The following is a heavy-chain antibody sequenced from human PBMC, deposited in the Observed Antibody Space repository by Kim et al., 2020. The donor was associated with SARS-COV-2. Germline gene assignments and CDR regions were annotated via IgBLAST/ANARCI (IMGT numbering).Heavy chain of an antibody. V-gene: IGHV4-38-2*02. CDR2: IYHSGST. CDR1: GSSISSGYY. D-gene: IGHD6-19*01. J-gene: IGHJ4*02. Sequence: SETLSLTCTVSGSSISSGYYWGWIRQPPGKGLEWIGSIYHSGSTYYNPSLKSRVTISVDTSKNQFSLKLSSVTAADTAVYYCARGPSSGWPLDWGQGTLVTVSS. CDR3: ARGPSSGWPLD.